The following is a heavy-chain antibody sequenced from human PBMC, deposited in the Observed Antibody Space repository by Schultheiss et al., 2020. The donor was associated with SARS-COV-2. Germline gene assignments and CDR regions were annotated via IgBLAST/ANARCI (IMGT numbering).Heavy chain of an antibody. V-gene: IGHV1-69*13. CDR1: GYTFTGYY. CDR3: ARDRGWGSIAYDPKPYGMDV. D-gene: IGHD3-16*01. CDR2: IIPIFGTA. Sequence: SVKVSCKASGYTFTGYYMHWVRQAPGQGLEWMGGIIPIFGTANYAQKFQGRVTITADESTSTAYMELSSLRSEDTAVYYCARDRGWGSIAYDPKPYGMDVWGQGTTVTVSS. J-gene: IGHJ6*02.